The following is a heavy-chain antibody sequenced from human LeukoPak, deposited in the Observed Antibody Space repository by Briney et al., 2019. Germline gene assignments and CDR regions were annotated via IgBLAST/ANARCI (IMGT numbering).Heavy chain of an antibody. D-gene: IGHD6-25*01. Sequence: PGGSLRLSCAASGFTFSSYSMNWARQAPGKGLEWVSSISSSSSYIYYADSVKGRFTISRDNAKNSLYLQMNSLRAEDTAVYYCAREAAGIVDYWGQGTLVTVSS. J-gene: IGHJ4*02. CDR2: ISSSSSYI. V-gene: IGHV3-21*01. CDR1: GFTFSSYS. CDR3: AREAAGIVDY.